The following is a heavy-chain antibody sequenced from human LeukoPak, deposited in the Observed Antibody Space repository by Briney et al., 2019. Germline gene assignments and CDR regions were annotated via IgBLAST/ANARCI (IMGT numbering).Heavy chain of an antibody. CDR1: GYTFTSYA. V-gene: IGHV1-3*01. J-gene: IGHJ4*02. CDR2: INAGNGNT. CDR3: ARVYGSGSYLVY. D-gene: IGHD3-10*01. Sequence: ASVKVSCKASGYTFTSYAMHWVRQAPGQRLELMGWINAGNGNTKYSQKFQGRVTITRDTSASTAYMELSSLRSEDTAVYYCARVYGSGSYLVYWGQGTLVTVSS.